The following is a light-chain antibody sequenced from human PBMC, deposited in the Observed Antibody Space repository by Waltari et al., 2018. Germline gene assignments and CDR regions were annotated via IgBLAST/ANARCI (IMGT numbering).Light chain of an antibody. CDR2: AAS. V-gene: IGKV1-8*01. Sequence: IQMTQSPSSLSASVGDRVTITCRASQGVSTYLAWYQQKPGKAPSLLIHAASTLQSGVPSRFSGSGTGTDFTLTITCLQSEDFATYYCQQYHDYPWTFGQGTKVDI. CDR1: QGVSTY. J-gene: IGKJ1*01. CDR3: QQYHDYPWT.